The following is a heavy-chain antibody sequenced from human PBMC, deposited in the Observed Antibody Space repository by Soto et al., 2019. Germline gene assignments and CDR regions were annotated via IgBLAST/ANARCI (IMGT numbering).Heavy chain of an antibody. J-gene: IGHJ4*02. V-gene: IGHV4-34*01. Sequence: QVQLQQWGAGLLKPSETLSLTCAVYGGSFSGYYWSWIRQPPGKGLEWIGEINHSGSTNYNPSLKRRVTISVDTSKNQFSLKLSSVTAADTAVYYCASNGRFCTNGVCYMDFDYWGQGTLVTVSS. D-gene: IGHD2-8*01. CDR2: INHSGST. CDR3: ASNGRFCTNGVCYMDFDY. CDR1: GGSFSGYY.